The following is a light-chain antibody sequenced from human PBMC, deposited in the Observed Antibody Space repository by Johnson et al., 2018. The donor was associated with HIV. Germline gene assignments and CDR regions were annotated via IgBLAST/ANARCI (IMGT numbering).Light chain of an antibody. J-gene: IGLJ1*01. CDR1: SSNIGNNY. Sequence: QSVLTQPPSVSAAPGQKVTISCSGSSSNIGNNYVSWYQQLPVTAPKLLIFDNNKRPSGIPDRFSGSKSGTSTTLGIPGLPTGDEADYYCGTWDGSLSAGVFGTGTKVTVL. CDR3: GTWDGSLSAGV. V-gene: IGLV1-51*01. CDR2: DNN.